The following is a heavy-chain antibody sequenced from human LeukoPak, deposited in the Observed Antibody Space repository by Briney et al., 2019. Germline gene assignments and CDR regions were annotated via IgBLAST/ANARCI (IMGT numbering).Heavy chain of an antibody. CDR2: ISSSSSYI. V-gene: IGHV3-21*01. D-gene: IGHD2-2*01. CDR1: GFTFSSYS. J-gene: IGHJ4*02. CDR3: ARVGRGYCSSTSCGPFDY. Sequence: GGSLRLSCAASGFTFSSYSMNWVRQAPAKGLEWVSSISSSSSYIYYADSVKGRFTISRDNAKNSLYLQMNSLRAEDTAVYYCARVGRGYCSSTSCGPFDYWGQGTLVTVSS.